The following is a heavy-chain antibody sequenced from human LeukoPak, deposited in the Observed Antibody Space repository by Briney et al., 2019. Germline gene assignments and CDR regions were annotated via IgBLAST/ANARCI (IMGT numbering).Heavy chain of an antibody. CDR1: GYTFTDYA. Sequence: ASVKVSCKASGYTFTDYAMNWVRQAPGQGLEWMGWIHPNTGNPTYAQGFTGQVVFSLDTSFGTTYLQISSLKAEDTAVYYCARAYQSLGGLSLPDHWGQGTLVTVSS. CDR3: ARAYQSLGGLSLPDH. J-gene: IGHJ5*02. V-gene: IGHV7-4-1*02. D-gene: IGHD3-16*02. CDR2: IHPNTGNP.